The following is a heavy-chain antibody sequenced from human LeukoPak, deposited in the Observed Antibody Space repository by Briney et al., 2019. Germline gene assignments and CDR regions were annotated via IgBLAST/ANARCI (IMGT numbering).Heavy chain of an antibody. CDR3: ARSGRQWLVLRPKGAWYFDL. V-gene: IGHV3-11*01. CDR2: ISSSGSTI. Sequence: PGGSLRLSCAASGFTFSDYYMSWIRQAPGKGLEWVSYISSSGSTIYYADSVKGRFTISRDNAKNSLYLQMNSLRAEDTAVYYCARSGRQWLVLRPKGAWYFDLWGRGTLVTVSS. CDR1: GFTFSDYY. J-gene: IGHJ2*01. D-gene: IGHD6-19*01.